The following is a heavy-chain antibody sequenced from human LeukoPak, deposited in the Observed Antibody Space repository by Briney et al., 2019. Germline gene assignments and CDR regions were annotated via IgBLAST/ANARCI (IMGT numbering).Heavy chain of an antibody. CDR2: INHSGST. V-gene: IGHV4-34*01. D-gene: IGHD6-19*01. CDR1: GGSFSGYY. J-gene: IGHJ4*02. Sequence: SETLSLTCTVYGGSFSGYYWSWIRQPPGKGLEWIGEINHSGSTNYNASLKSRVTISADTSKNQFSLKLSSVTAADTAVYYCARGPGGGWYQVDYWGQGTLVTVSS. CDR3: ARGPGGGWYQVDY.